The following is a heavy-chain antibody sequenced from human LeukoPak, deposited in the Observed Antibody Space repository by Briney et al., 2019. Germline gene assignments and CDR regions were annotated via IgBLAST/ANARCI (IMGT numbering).Heavy chain of an antibody. V-gene: IGHV4-31*03. CDR2: IYSSGSA. D-gene: IGHD3-3*01. J-gene: IGHJ6*02. Sequence: SETLSLTCTVSGGSISSGSYYWTWIRQHPGKGLEWIGYIYSSGSAYYNPSLKSRVTISIDTSKNQFSLMLSSVTAADTAVYYCARDEAAEDYDFWSGYSPPYYYGMDVWGQGTTVTVSS. CDR3: ARDEAAEDYDFWSGYSPPYYYGMDV. CDR1: GGSISSGSYY.